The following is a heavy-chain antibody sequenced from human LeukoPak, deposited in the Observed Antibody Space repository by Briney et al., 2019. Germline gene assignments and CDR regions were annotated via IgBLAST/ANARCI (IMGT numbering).Heavy chain of an antibody. Sequence: SETLPLTCTVSGGSISSYYWSWIRQPPGKGLEWIAYISDIGSINYNPSLKSRVTISLETSKNQFSLKLSSVTAADTAVYYCAGHHPRNTVDFWGQGTLVTVSS. CDR1: GGSISSYY. V-gene: IGHV4-59*08. CDR3: AGHHPRNTVDF. D-gene: IGHD2/OR15-2a*01. J-gene: IGHJ4*02. CDR2: ISDIGSI.